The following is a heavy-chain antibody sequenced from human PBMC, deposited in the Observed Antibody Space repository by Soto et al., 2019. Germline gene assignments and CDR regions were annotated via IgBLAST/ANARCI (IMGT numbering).Heavy chain of an antibody. V-gene: IGHV4-59*01. J-gene: IGHJ4*02. CDR3: ARDPSGWYYFDY. CDR2: IYYSGGT. CDR1: GGSISSYY. D-gene: IGHD6-19*01. Sequence: ASETLSFTCTVSGGSISSYYWSWIRQPPGKGLEWIGYIYYSGGTNYNPSLKSRVTISVDTSKNQFSLKLSSVTAADTAVYYCARDPSGWYYFDYWGQGTLVTVSS.